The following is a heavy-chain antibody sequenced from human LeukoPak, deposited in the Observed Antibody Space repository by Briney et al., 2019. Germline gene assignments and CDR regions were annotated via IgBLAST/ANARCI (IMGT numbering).Heavy chain of an antibody. CDR3: ARDWLNSSSFYYYYYMDV. J-gene: IGHJ6*03. D-gene: IGHD6-6*01. CDR2: IYSGGST. Sequence: GGSLRFSCAASGFTVSSNYMSWVRQAPGKGLEWVSDIYSGGSTYYADSVKGRFTISRDNSKNTLYLQMNSLRAEDTAVYYCARDWLNSSSFYYYYYMDVRGKGTTVTVYS. V-gene: IGHV3-66*02. CDR1: GFTVSSNY.